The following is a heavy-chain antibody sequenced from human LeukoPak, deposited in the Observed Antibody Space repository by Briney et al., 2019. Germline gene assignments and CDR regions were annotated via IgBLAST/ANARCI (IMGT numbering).Heavy chain of an antibody. V-gene: IGHV3-7*01. CDR3: TFKMDV. CDR2: INQDGGKR. D-gene: IGHD2/OR15-2a*01. Sequence: GGSLRLSCAASGFTFSNYWMNWARQAPGKGLEWVANINQDGGKRYYVESVRGRFSISRDNAKDSVYLQMNSLRAEDSAVYYCTFKMDVWGRGTTVIVSS. J-gene: IGHJ6*04. CDR1: GFTFSNYW.